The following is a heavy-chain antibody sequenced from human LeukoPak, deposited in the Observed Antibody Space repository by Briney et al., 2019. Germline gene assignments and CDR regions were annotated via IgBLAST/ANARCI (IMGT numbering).Heavy chain of an antibody. V-gene: IGHV1-2*02. D-gene: IGHD4-17*01. CDR2: INPNSGGT. J-gene: IGHJ5*02. CDR1: GYTFTGYY. Sequence: GASVKVSCKVSGYTFTGYYMHWVRQAPGQGLEWMGWINPNSGGTNYAQKFQGRVTMTRDTSISTAYMELSRLRSDDTAVYYCARDLPYDYGDYGWFDPWGQGTLVTVSS. CDR3: ARDLPYDYGDYGWFDP.